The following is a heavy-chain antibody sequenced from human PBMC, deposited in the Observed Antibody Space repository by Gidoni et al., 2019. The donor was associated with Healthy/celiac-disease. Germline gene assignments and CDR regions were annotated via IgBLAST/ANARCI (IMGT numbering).Heavy chain of an antibody. CDR1: GFTFSSYE. D-gene: IGHD2-15*01. J-gene: IGHJ6*02. CDR3: AREGEDILHYYYGMDV. Sequence: LRLSCAASGFTFSSYEMNWVRQAPGKGLEWVSYISSSGSTIYYADSVKGRFTISRDNAKNSLYLQMNSLRAEDTAVYYCAREGEDILHYYYGMDVWGQGTTVTVSS. CDR2: ISSSGSTI. V-gene: IGHV3-48*03.